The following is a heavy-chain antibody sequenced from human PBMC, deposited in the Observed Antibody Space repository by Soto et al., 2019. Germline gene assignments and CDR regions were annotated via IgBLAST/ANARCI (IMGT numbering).Heavy chain of an antibody. CDR3: ARGPFGWSGFDY. J-gene: IGHJ4*02. Sequence: EVQLVESGGGLVQPGGSLRLSCAGSGFTFSGNWMHWVRQAPGKGLVWVSRINSDGTTTNYADSVKGRFTISRYNAKNTLVLQIGSLRAEATAVYYCARGPFGWSGFDYWGQGTLITVSS. D-gene: IGHD6-19*01. V-gene: IGHV3-74*01. CDR2: INSDGTTT. CDR1: GFTFSGNW.